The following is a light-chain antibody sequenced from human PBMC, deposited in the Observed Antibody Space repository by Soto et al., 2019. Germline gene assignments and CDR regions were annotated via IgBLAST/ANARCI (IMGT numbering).Light chain of an antibody. CDR1: QGISNY. CDR2: FAS. J-gene: IGKJ1*01. V-gene: IGKV1-17*03. CDR3: LQDYSYPWT. Sequence: DIPMTQSPSAMSASVGDGVTSTSRASQGISNYLAWFQQHPGKVPKLLIYFASRLQSGVPSRFSGSGSVTQFTLTISGLQPEYVVNYYCLQDYSYPWTFGKGTKV.